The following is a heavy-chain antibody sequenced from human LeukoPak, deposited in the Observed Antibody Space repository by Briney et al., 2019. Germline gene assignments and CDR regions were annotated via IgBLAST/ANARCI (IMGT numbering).Heavy chain of an antibody. CDR2: ISAYNGNT. CDR3: ARVEPTVTTGDY. V-gene: IGHV1-18*04. CDR1: GYSFTSYW. J-gene: IGHJ4*02. Sequence: GESLKISCKGSGYSFTSYWIGWVRQAPGQGLEWMGWISAYNGNTNYAQKLQGRVTMTTDTSTSTAYMELRSLRSDDTAVYYCARVEPTVTTGDYWGQGTLVTVSS. D-gene: IGHD4-17*01.